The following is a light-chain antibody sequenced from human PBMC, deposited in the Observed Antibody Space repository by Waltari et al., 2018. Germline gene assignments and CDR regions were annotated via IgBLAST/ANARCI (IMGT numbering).Light chain of an antibody. J-gene: IGLJ2*01. Sequence: SYEVTQPPSVSVSPGQTASITCSGDKLGDNYVCWYQQRPGQSPVLVIYQDTQRPSGIPERFSASNSGNTATLTISGTQATDEADYYCQAWDSSTAGAVFGGGTKLTVL. CDR2: QDT. CDR1: KLGDNY. CDR3: QAWDSSTAGAV. V-gene: IGLV3-1*01.